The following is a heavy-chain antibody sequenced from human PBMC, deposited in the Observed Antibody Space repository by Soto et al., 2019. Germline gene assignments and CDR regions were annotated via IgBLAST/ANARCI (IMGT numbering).Heavy chain of an antibody. CDR2: ISGSGVST. D-gene: IGHD3-22*01. CDR3: AKDRGVVVDVTTGGAFDL. Sequence: EVQLLESGGCLVHPGGSLRLSCEVSEFTFNSYAMSWVRQAPRKGLEWVSTISGSGVSTYYGDSVKGRFTISRDNSKNTLYLQKNSLRVEDTAMYYCAKDRGVVVDVTTGGAFDLWGQGTMVTVSS. CDR1: EFTFNSYA. J-gene: IGHJ3*01. V-gene: IGHV3-23*01.